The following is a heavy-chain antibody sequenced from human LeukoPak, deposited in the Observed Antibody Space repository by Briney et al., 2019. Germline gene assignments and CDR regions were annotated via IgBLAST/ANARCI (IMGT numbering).Heavy chain of an antibody. J-gene: IGHJ4*02. Sequence: PGGSLRLSCAASGFTFSGCDMNRVRQAPGKGLEWVSFISSGTTIHYADSVKGRFTISRDNAKNSLYLQMNSLRAEDTAVYYCARDYGGRLFDSWGQGTLVTVSS. CDR1: GFTFSGCD. D-gene: IGHD4-23*01. V-gene: IGHV3-48*03. CDR2: ISSGTTI. CDR3: ARDYGGRLFDS.